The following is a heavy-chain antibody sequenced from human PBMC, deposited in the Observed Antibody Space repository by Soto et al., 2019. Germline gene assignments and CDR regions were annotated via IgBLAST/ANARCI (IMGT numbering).Heavy chain of an antibody. V-gene: IGHV1-46*01. D-gene: IGHD2-2*02. CDR3: ASLAAIPDYYYGMDV. CDR1: GYTFTSYY. J-gene: IGHJ6*02. CDR2: INPSGGST. Sequence: QVQLVQSGAEVKKPGASVKVSCKASGYTFTSYYMHWVRQAPGQGLEWMGIINPSGGSTSYAQKFQGRVTMTRDTSTSTVYMELSSLRSEDTAVYYCASLAAIPDYYYGMDVWGQGTTVTVSS.